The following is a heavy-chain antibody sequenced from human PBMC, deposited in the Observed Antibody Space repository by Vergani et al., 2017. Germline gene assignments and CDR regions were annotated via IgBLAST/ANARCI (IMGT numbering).Heavy chain of an antibody. CDR3: GRGSNNYN. CDR2: IKNTGDST. J-gene: IGHJ4*02. D-gene: IGHD5-24*01. CDR1: GFTVSSHY. Sequence: EVQLLQSEGAVVQPGGSLRLSCVASGFTVSSHYMSWVRQGHGQGLEWVSSIKNTGDSTYYADSVKGRFTISRDNSKNTLYLQMNSLRVEDTAVYYCGRGSNNYNWGQGTLVTVSS. V-gene: IGHV3-23*01.